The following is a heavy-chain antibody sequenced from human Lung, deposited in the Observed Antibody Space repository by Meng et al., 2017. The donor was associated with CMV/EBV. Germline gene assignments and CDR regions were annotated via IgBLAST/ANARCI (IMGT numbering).Heavy chain of an antibody. J-gene: IGHJ4*02. D-gene: IGHD2/OR15-2a*01. Sequence: LCCAGSGFDFGDFGMAWVRQVPGKGLEWVALLSSDGRNSFYSASVKGRFAISRDNSQKTVHLQMNSLESEDTAVYYCAKRNMWHFDYWGQGTLVTVSS. CDR2: LSSDGRNS. V-gene: IGHV3-30*18. CDR3: AKRNMWHFDY. CDR1: GFDFGDFG.